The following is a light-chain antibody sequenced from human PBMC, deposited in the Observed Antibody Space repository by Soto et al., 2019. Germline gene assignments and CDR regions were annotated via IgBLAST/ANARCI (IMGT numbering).Light chain of an antibody. CDR1: QSVSIH. CDR2: DTS. Sequence: VMTQSPGTLSVSIGERATLSCRASQSVSIHLAWYQQKPGQAPRLLIYDTSTRATGIPARFSGSGSGTEFTLTISSLQSEDFAVYYCQQYSNWPPITFGQGTRLEIK. V-gene: IGKV3-15*01. J-gene: IGKJ5*01. CDR3: QQYSNWPPIT.